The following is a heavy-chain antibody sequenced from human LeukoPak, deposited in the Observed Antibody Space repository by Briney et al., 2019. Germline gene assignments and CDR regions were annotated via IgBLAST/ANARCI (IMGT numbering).Heavy chain of an antibody. D-gene: IGHD2-15*01. CDR3: AGEVKDIVVVVAATHYYMDV. V-gene: IGHV3-21*01. CDR1: GFTFSSYS. Sequence: PGGSLRLSCAASGFTFSSYSMNWVRQAPGKGLQWVSSISSSSSYIYYADSVKGRFTIPRDNAKNSLYLQMNSLRAEDTAVYYCAGEVKDIVVVVAATHYYMDVWGKGTTVTISS. CDR2: ISSSSSYI. J-gene: IGHJ6*03.